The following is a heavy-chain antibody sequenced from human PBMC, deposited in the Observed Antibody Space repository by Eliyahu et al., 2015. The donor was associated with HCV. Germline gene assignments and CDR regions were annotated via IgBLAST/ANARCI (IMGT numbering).Heavy chain of an antibody. J-gene: IGHJ5*02. CDR2: IFSNDEK. CDR1: GFSLSNARMG. V-gene: IGHV2-26*01. D-gene: IGHD3-3*01. Sequence: QVTLKESGPVLXKPTETLTLTCTVSGFSLSNARMGVSWIRQPPGKALEWLAHIFSNDEKSYSXXLKSRLTISXDTSKSQVVXTMTNMDPVDTATYYCARTMRYYDFWSGYDWFDPWGQGTLVTVSS. CDR3: ARTMRYYDFWSGYDWFDP.